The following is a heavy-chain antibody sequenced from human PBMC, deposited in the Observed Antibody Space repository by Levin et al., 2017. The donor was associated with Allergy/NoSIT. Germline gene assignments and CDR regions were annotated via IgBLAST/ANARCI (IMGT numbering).Heavy chain of an antibody. CDR1: GFTFSSYG. CDR2: IWYDGSNK. V-gene: IGHV3-33*01. Sequence: GESLKISCAASGFTFSSYGMHWVRQAPGKGLEWVAVIWYDGSNKYYADSVKGRFTISRDNSKNTLYLQMNSLRAEDTAVYYCARDLGSSSPAVDYWGQGTLVTVSS. D-gene: IGHD6-6*01. CDR3: ARDLGSSSPAVDY. J-gene: IGHJ4*02.